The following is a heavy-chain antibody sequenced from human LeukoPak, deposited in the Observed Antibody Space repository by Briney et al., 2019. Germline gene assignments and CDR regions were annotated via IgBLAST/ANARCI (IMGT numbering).Heavy chain of an antibody. D-gene: IGHD2-15*01. CDR2: IYYSGSA. V-gene: IGHV4-39*01. CDR1: GGSISSSNYY. CDR3: ARHGALCTGGSCTRFDP. Sequence: SETLSLTCTVSGGSISSSNYYWGWIRQPPGKGLEWIGTIYYSGSAYYNPSLKSRVTISVDTSKNHFSLKVRSVTATDMAMYYCARHGALCTGGSCTRFDPWGQGTLVTVSS. J-gene: IGHJ5*02.